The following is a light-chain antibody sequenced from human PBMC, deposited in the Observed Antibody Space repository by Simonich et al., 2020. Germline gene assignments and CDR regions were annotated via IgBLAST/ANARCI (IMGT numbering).Light chain of an antibody. CDR1: QSVLYSSNNNNY. CDR2: WES. V-gene: IGKV4-1*01. J-gene: IGKJ3*01. Sequence: DIVMTQSPDSLAVSLGERATINCKSSQSVLYSSNNNNYLAWYQQKPGQPPKLLIYWESTREAGVPDRFSGSGSGTDFTLTISSLQAEDVAVYYCQQYYSTPFTFGPGTKVDIK. CDR3: QQYYSTPFT.